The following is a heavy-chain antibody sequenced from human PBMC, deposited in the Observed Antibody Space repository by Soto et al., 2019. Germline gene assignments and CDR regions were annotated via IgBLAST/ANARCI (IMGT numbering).Heavy chain of an antibody. D-gene: IGHD5-12*01. V-gene: IGHV1-2*02. CDR1: GYIFTDYY. CDR3: ARTDILFNDPYFNYGLDV. CDR2: INANSGDT. J-gene: IGHJ6*02. Sequence: WASVKVSCEASGYIFTDYYIHWVRQAPGQGLEWMGWINANSGDTDYAQKFKGRVIMTRDTSITTGYMELSRLTSDDTAVYFCARTDILFNDPYFNYGLDVCGQGTTVTVCS.